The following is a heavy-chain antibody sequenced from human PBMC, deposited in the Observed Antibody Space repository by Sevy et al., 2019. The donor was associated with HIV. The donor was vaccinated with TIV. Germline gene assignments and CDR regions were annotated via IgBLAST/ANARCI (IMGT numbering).Heavy chain of an antibody. J-gene: IGHJ4*02. CDR1: GASFSDYY. CDR3: TRVGGFYDKGFDS. D-gene: IGHD3-22*01. CDR2: IHQSGST. V-gene: IGHV4-34*01. Sequence: SETLSLTCSVFGASFSDYYWSWIRQPPGKGLEWIGEIHQSGSTNYTPSLRSRVIISVDRSKNQFSLNLRSVTAADTAVYFCTRVGGFYDKGFDSWGQGTLVTVSS.